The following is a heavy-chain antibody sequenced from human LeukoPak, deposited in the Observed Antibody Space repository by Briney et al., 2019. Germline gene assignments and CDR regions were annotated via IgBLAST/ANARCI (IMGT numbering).Heavy chain of an antibody. J-gene: IGHJ6*03. CDR2: MNPNSGNT. CDR1: GYTFTSYG. Sequence: GASVKVSCKASGYTFTSYGISWVRQATGQGLEWMGWMNPNSGNTGYAQKFQGRVTMTRNTSISTAYMELSSLRSEDTAVYYCARGGGYCSGGSCYGYLYYYYYYYMDVWGKGTTVTISS. CDR3: ARGGGYCSGGSCYGYLYYYYYYYMDV. V-gene: IGHV1-8*02. D-gene: IGHD2-15*01.